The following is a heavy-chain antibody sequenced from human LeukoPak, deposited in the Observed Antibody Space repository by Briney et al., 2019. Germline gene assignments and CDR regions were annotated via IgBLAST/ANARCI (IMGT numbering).Heavy chain of an antibody. V-gene: IGHV4-39*07. Sequence: SETLSLTCTVSGGSISSSSYYWGWIRQPPGKGLEWIGSIYYSGSTYYNPSLKSRVTISVDTSKNQFSLKLSSVTAADTAVYYCARTTEGYAGGPGYSYYYYMDVWGKGTTVTISS. CDR1: GGSISSSSYY. D-gene: IGHD5-12*01. CDR2: IYYSGST. J-gene: IGHJ6*03. CDR3: ARTTEGYAGGPGYSYYYYMDV.